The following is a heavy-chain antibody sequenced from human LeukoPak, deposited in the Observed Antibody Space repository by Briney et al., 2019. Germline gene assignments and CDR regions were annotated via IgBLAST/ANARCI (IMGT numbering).Heavy chain of an antibody. CDR2: IHYSGRA. Sequence: SETLSLTCSVSGGSISGYYWTWVRQPPGKRLEWIGQIHYSGRADYNPSLKSRITMSVDTSRNQISLKLSSVTAADTAIYYCVRFGVNYDMDVWGQGTTVTVFS. J-gene: IGHJ6*02. CDR3: VRFGVNYDMDV. V-gene: IGHV4-59*01. D-gene: IGHD3-16*01. CDR1: GGSISGYY.